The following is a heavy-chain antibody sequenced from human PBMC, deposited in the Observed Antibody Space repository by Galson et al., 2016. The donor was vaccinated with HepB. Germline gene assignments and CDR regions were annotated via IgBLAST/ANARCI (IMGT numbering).Heavy chain of an antibody. CDR3: ASDRATWPGEFDS. Sequence: SVKVSCKASGHGFPSNTIHWLRQAPGQRFEWMGRINPSGGYTKFSQKFQGRVTISMDTSASTVFMEMSILKSEDTAVYYCASDRATWPGEFDSWGQGTLVTVSS. J-gene: IGHJ4*02. CDR2: INPSGGYT. CDR1: GHGFPSNT. V-gene: IGHV1-3*01. D-gene: IGHD3-10*01.